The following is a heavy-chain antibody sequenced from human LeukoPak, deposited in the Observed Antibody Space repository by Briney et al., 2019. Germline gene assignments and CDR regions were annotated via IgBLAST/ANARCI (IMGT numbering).Heavy chain of an antibody. Sequence: PGGSLRLSCAASGFTFSSYGMHWVRQAPGKGLEWVAVIWYDRSDKYCADSVKGRFTISRDNSKNTLYLQMNSLRAEDTAVYFCARDYSSLFDYWGQGTLVTVSS. CDR2: IWYDRSDK. J-gene: IGHJ4*02. CDR1: GFTFSSYG. D-gene: IGHD6-13*01. V-gene: IGHV3-33*01. CDR3: ARDYSSLFDY.